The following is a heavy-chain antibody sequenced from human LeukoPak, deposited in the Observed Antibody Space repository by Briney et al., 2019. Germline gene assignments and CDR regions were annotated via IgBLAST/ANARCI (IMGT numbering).Heavy chain of an antibody. Sequence: GGSLRLSCAASGFTFSSYAMSWVRQAPGKGLEWVSAISGSGGSTCYADSVKGRFTISRDNSKNTLYLQMNSLRAEDTAVYYCAKSYYDSSGYYFGLIGYWGQGTLVTVSS. CDR1: GFTFSSYA. V-gene: IGHV3-23*01. J-gene: IGHJ4*02. CDR3: AKSYYDSSGYYFGLIGY. CDR2: ISGSGGST. D-gene: IGHD3-22*01.